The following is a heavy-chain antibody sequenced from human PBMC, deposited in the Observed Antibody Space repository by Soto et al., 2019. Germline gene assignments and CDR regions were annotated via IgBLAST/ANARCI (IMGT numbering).Heavy chain of an antibody. J-gene: IGHJ6*02. V-gene: IGHV3-66*01. CDR2: IYSGGST. CDR3: ARDVLTTTGGMDV. Sequence: EVQLVESGGGLVQPRGSLRLSCAASGFTVSSNYMSWVRQAPGKGLEWVSVIYSGGSTYYADSVKGRFTISRDNSKNTLYHQMNSLRAEDTAVYYCARDVLTTTGGMDVWGQGTTVTVSS. CDR1: GFTVSSNY. D-gene: IGHD4-17*01.